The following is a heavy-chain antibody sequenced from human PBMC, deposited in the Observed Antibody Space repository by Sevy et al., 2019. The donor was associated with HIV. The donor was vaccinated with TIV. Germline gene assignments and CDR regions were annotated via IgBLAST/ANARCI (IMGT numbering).Heavy chain of an antibody. V-gene: IGHV4-38-2*02. CDR2: IYHSGST. J-gene: IGHJ4*02. CDR1: GYSISSGYY. D-gene: IGHD6-19*01. Sequence: SETLSLTCAVSGYSISSGYYWGWIRQPPGKGLEWIGSIYHSGSTYYNPSLKSRVTISVDTSKNQFSLKLSSVTAADTAVYYCARESGRYSSGWYWGQGTLVTVSS. CDR3: ARESGRYSSGWY.